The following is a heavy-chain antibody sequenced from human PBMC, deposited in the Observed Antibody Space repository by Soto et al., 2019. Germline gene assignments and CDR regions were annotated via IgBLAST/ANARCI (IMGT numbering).Heavy chain of an antibody. Sequence: VQLVESGGDLVQPGGSLRLSCAASGVTIRTYWMSRVRQAPGKGLEWVANIKQDGSETYYVDSVKGRFTISRDNDKNSLSLQINSPRVEDTAVYYCVREGYQLHRYSAGYWGQGTLVAVSS. D-gene: IGHD1-1*01. CDR1: GVTIRTYW. CDR3: VREGYQLHRYSAGY. J-gene: IGHJ4*02. V-gene: IGHV3-7*01. CDR2: IKQDGSET.